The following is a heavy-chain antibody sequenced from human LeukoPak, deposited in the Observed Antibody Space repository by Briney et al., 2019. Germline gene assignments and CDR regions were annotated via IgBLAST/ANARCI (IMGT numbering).Heavy chain of an antibody. CDR3: ARGSNYGADY. CDR2: ISSGSSTI. CDR1: GFTFSSYR. V-gene: IGHV3-48*01. D-gene: IGHD5-18*01. J-gene: IGHJ4*02. Sequence: PGGSLRLSCAASGFTFSSYRMTWVRQDPGEGLEWVSSISSGSSTIYYADSVKGRSTISRDNARNSLYLQMNSLRADDTAVYYCARGSNYGADYWGQGSLVTVSS.